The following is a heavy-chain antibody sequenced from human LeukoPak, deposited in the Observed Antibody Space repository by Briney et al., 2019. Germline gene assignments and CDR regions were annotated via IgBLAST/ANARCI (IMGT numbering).Heavy chain of an antibody. J-gene: IGHJ1*01. Sequence: GGALRLSCSASGFTFSSDVVHWGRQAPGGGREYGSAFSIHGGSTYYADSVKGRFTISRDNSKNTLYLQMSSLRAEDTAVYYCVKDEAPYYYDSSGYYFGDWGQGPLVTVSS. CDR1: GFTFSSDV. V-gene: IGHV3-64D*09. CDR3: VKDEAPYYYDSSGYYFGD. CDR2: FSIHGGST. D-gene: IGHD3-22*01.